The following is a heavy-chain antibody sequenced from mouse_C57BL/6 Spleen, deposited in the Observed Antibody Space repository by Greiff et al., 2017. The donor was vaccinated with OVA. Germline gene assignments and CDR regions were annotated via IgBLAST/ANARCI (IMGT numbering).Heavy chain of an antibody. CDR1: GYTFTSYW. J-gene: IGHJ2*01. V-gene: IGHV1-64*01. CDR2: IHPNSGST. D-gene: IGHD2-3*01. Sequence: QVQLQQPGAELVKPGASVKLSCKASGYTFTSYWMHWVKQRPGQGLEWIGMIHPNSGSTNYNEKFKSKAKLTVDKSSSTAYMQLSSLTSEDSAVYYCARDGYFLFDYWGQGTTLTVSS. CDR3: ARDGYFLFDY.